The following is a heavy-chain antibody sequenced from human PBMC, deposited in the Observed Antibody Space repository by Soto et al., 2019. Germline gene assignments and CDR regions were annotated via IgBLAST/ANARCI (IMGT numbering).Heavy chain of an antibody. CDR3: ARNPIGYFEYSRIYYYYGMDV. CDR1: GFTFSSYG. D-gene: IGHD6-6*01. J-gene: IGHJ6*02. Sequence: LSLTCAASGFTFSSYGMHWVRQAPGKGLEWVAVIWYDGSNKYYADSVKGRFTISRDNSKNTLYLQMNSLRAEDTAVYYCARNPIGYFEYSRIYYYYGMDVWGQGTTVTVSS. V-gene: IGHV3-33*01. CDR2: IWYDGSNK.